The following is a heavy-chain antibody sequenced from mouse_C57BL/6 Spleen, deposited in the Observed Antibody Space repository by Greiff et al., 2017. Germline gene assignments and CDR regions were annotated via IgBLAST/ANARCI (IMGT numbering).Heavy chain of an antibody. J-gene: IGHJ3*01. CDR3: ARGAPPYYTFAY. D-gene: IGHD2-12*01. CDR2: INPSNGGT. CDR1: GYTFTSYW. Sequence: VQLQQPGTELVKPGASVKLSCKASGYTFTSYWMHWVKQRPGQGLEWIGNINPSNGGTNYNEKFKSKATLTVDKSSSTAYMQLSSLTSADSAVYDCARGAPPYYTFAYWGQGTLVTVSA. V-gene: IGHV1-53*01.